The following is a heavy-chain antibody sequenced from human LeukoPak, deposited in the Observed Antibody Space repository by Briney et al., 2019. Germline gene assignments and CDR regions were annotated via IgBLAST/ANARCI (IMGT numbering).Heavy chain of an antibody. V-gene: IGHV1-8*03. CDR3: ARDLPRITMVRGVIGGYYFDY. CDR1: GGTFSSYA. Sequence: GASVKVSCKASGGTFSSYAISWVRQATGQGLEWMGWMNPNSGNTGYAQKFQGRVTITRNTSISTAYMELSRLRSDDTAVYYCARDLPRITMVRGVIGGYYFDYWGQGTLVTVSS. J-gene: IGHJ4*02. CDR2: MNPNSGNT. D-gene: IGHD3-10*01.